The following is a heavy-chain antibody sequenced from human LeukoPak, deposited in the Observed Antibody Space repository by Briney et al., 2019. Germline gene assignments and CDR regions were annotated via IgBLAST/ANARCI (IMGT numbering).Heavy chain of an antibody. Sequence: GGSLRLSCAASGFTFSTYAMSWVRQAPGKGLEWGSAINGRGDNTYYADFVKGRFTISRDNSKSTVFLQMNSLRTEDTAVYYCAKDRVSPGFNLFDPWGQGTLVTVSS. V-gene: IGHV3-23*01. CDR2: INGRGDNT. D-gene: IGHD3-16*01. CDR3: AKDRVSPGFNLFDP. J-gene: IGHJ5*02. CDR1: GFTFSTYA.